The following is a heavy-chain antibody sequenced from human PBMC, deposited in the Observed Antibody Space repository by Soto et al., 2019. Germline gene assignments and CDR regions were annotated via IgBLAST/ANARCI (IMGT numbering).Heavy chain of an antibody. CDR1: GFTFSSYA. Sequence: GGSLRLSCAASGFTFSSYAMHWVRQAPGKGLEWVAVISYDGSNKYYADSVKGRFTISRDNSKNTLYLQMNSLRAEDTAVYYCARVRAVAGTLLWYYGMDVWGQGTTVTVS. D-gene: IGHD6-19*01. V-gene: IGHV3-30-3*01. CDR3: ARVRAVAGTLLWYYGMDV. J-gene: IGHJ6*02. CDR2: ISYDGSNK.